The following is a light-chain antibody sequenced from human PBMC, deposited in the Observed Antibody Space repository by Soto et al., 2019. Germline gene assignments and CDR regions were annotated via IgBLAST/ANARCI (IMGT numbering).Light chain of an antibody. CDR2: AAS. V-gene: IGKV1-39*01. CDR1: QYINNY. Sequence: DIQITHSPSARSASVVDRVTISFQASQYINNYLNWYQQKPGKAPKLLIYAASSLQSGVPSRFSGSGSGTAFTLTISSMQPEDFATYYCQKSYSTLFNFGGGTKVDIK. CDR3: QKSYSTLFN. J-gene: IGKJ4*01.